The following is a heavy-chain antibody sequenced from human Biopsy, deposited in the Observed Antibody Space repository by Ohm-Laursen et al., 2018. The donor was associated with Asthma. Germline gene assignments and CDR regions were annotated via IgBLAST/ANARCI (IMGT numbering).Heavy chain of an antibody. V-gene: IGHV3-7*03. D-gene: IGHD6-13*01. CDR3: VKDIRLQLWGFDS. J-gene: IGHJ4*02. CDR1: GFTFGNFW. CDR2: ITGDGSQK. Sequence: SLRLSCSAPGFTFGNFWMSWGRQTPGKGLEWVATITGDGSQKFYADSVKGRFTISRDNAKNSLYLQMNSLRGADTALYYCVKDIRLQLWGFDSWGQGTLVTVSS.